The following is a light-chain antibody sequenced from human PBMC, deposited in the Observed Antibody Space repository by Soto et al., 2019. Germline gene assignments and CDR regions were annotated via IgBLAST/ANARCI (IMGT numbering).Light chain of an antibody. V-gene: IGKV3-15*01. J-gene: IGKJ4*02. CDR3: QQYNNWPLT. CDR2: GAS. CDR1: QSVSSN. Sequence: EIVMTQSPATLSVSPGERATLSCRASQSVSSNLAWYQQKPGQPPRLLIYGASTRATGIPARFSGSGSGTDSTLTISSVQSEDCSVYYCQQYNNWPLTFGGGTNVQTK.